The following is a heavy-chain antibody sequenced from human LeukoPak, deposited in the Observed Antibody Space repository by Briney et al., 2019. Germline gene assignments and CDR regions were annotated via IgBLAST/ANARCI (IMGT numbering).Heavy chain of an antibody. V-gene: IGHV4-34*01. CDR3: ARVGGYGGNDDFDY. CDR1: GGSFSGYY. Sequence: SETLSLTCAVYGGSFSGYYWSWIRQPPGKGLEWIGEINHSGSTNYDPSLKSRVTISVDTSKNQFSLKLSSVTAADTAVYYCARVGGYGGNDDFDYWGQGTLVTVSS. J-gene: IGHJ4*02. D-gene: IGHD4-23*01. CDR2: INHSGST.